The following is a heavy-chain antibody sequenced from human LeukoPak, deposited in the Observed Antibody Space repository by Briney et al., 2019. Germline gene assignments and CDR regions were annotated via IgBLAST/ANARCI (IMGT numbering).Heavy chain of an antibody. Sequence: GGSLRLSCIASGFXFNSYEMNWVRQAPGKGLEWVSYISSSGSIKHYADSVKGRFTISRDNAKNSLYLQMNSLRAEDTAVYYCARARYTSGWETLDYWGQGTLVTVSS. V-gene: IGHV3-48*03. J-gene: IGHJ4*02. CDR2: ISSSGSIK. D-gene: IGHD6-19*01. CDR3: ARARYTSGWETLDY. CDR1: GFXFNSYE.